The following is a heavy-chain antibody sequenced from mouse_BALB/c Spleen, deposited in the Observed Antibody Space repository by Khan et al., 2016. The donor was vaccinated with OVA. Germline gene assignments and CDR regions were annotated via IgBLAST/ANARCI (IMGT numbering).Heavy chain of an antibody. J-gene: IGHJ4*01. CDR3: AKFTSDFYSMDY. Sequence: QVQLKESGPGLVAPSQSLSITCTVSGFSFISYGVNWVRQPPGKGLEWLGVIWGDGSINYHSTLKSRLIISTDNSTRHVFLPLNSLQTDDTATYYCAKFTSDFYSMDYWGQGTSVTGSS. V-gene: IGHV2-3*01. CDR1: GFSFISYG. D-gene: IGHD1-1*01. CDR2: IWGDGSI.